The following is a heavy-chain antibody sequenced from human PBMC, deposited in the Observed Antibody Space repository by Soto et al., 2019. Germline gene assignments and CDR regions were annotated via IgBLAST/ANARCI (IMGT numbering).Heavy chain of an antibody. CDR3: ARVGQIPYLFGSRSGVDV. Sequence: ASVKVSCKASGYTFTSYGISWVRQAPGQGLEWVGWISAHNGNTNYAQKLQGRVTMTTATSTNTAYMELRSLRSDDTAVYFCARVGQIPYLFGSRSGVDVWGQGTTVTVSS. CDR1: GYTFTSYG. D-gene: IGHD6-19*01. V-gene: IGHV1-18*04. CDR2: ISAHNGNT. J-gene: IGHJ6*02.